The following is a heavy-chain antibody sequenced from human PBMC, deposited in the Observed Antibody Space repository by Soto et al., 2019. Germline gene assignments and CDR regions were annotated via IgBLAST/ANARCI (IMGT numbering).Heavy chain of an antibody. CDR3: AHIPYGSKMSNWFDP. CDR2: IYWEDDK. V-gene: IGHV2-5*02. J-gene: IGHJ5*02. Sequence: QITLKESGPTLVKPTQTLTLTCTFSGFSLSTSGVAVGWIRQPPGKALEWLALIYWEDDKRYSPSLKSRLTITKDTSKNQVVLTMTNMDPVDTATYYCAHIPYGSKMSNWFDPWGQGTLVTVSS. D-gene: IGHD4-17*01. CDR1: GFSLSTSGVA.